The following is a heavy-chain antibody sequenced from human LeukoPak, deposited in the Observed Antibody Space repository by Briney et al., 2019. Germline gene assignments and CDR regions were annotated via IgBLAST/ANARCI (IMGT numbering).Heavy chain of an antibody. D-gene: IGHD4-11*01. CDR2: INTDGSST. CDR3: ARDSAVTTVFGNFRYVDY. Sequence: GGSLRLSCAASGFTFSSYWMHWVRQAPGKGLGWVSRINTDGSSTSYADSVKGRFTISRDNAKNTLYLQMNSLRAEDTAVYYCARDSAVTTVFGNFRYVDYWGQGTLVTVSS. CDR1: GFTFSSYW. V-gene: IGHV3-74*01. J-gene: IGHJ4*02.